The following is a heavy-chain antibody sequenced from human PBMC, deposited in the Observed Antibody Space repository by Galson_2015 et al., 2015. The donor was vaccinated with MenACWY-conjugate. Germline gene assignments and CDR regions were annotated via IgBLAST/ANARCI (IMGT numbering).Heavy chain of an antibody. V-gene: IGHV3-7*01. J-gene: IGHJ3*02. CDR3: VRDVCRSSSSWYDPDAFDN. CDR2: IKQDGGEK. CDR1: GFTFSTYW. D-gene: IGHD6-13*01. Sequence: SLRLSCAASGFTFSTYWMNWVRQAPGKGLEWVANIKQDGGEKYYVDSVKGRFTISRDNAKNSLHLQMNSLRAEDTAVYYCVRDVCRSSSSWYDPDAFDNWGQGTMVTVSS.